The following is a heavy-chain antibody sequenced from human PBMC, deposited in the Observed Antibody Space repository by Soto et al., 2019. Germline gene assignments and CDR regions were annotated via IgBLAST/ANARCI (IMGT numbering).Heavy chain of an antibody. D-gene: IGHD3-3*01. CDR2: ISGSGGST. J-gene: IGHJ4*02. Sequence: EVQLLESGGGLVQPGGSLRLSCAASGFTFSSYAMSWVRQAPGKGLEWVSAISGSGGSTYYADSVKGRFTISRDNSNHTLYLQMNSLRAEDTALYYCAKLVELLDYYFDYWGQGTLVTVSS. CDR1: GFTFSSYA. CDR3: AKLVELLDYYFDY. V-gene: IGHV3-23*01.